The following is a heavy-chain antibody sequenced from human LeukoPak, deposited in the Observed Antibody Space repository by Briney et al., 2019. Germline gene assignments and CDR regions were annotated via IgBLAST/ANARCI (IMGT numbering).Heavy chain of an antibody. CDR1: GFTFSSYG. Sequence: GGSLRLSCAASGFTFSSYGMHWARQAPGKGLEWVAVISYDGSNKYYADSVKGRFTISRDNSKNTLYLQMNSLRAEDTAVYYCAKGARYGYSYGHYYYYGMDVWGQGTTVTVSS. J-gene: IGHJ6*02. CDR3: AKGARYGYSYGHYYYYGMDV. D-gene: IGHD5-18*01. CDR2: ISYDGSNK. V-gene: IGHV3-30*18.